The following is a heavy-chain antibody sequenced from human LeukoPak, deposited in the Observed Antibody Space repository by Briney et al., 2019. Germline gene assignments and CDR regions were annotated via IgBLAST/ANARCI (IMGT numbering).Heavy chain of an antibody. CDR2: INSDGSST. D-gene: IGHD3-10*01. V-gene: IGHV3-74*01. CDR1: GFTFSSYW. CDR3: ARDRGGYFDY. J-gene: IGHJ4*02. Sequence: GGSLRLSCAASGFTFSSYWMHWVRQAPGKGLVRVSRINSDGSSTSYADSVKGRFTISRDKVKKMLYLQINSLRAEDTAVYYCARDRGGYFDYWGQGTLVTVSS.